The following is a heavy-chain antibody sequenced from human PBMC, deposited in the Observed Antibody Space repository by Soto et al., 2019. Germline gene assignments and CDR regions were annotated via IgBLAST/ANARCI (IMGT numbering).Heavy chain of an antibody. CDR2: IYYSGST. CDR1: GGSISSGVYY. J-gene: IGHJ5*02. D-gene: IGHD2-15*01. Sequence: QVQLQESGPGLVKPSQTLSLTCTVSGGSISSGVYYWSWIRQHPGKGLEWIGDIYYSGSTYYNPSPKSRVTLSVDTSTNQFSLRLSSVTAADTAVYYCARALTGYSVSNWFDPWGQGTLVTVSS. CDR3: ARALTGYSVSNWFDP. V-gene: IGHV4-31*03.